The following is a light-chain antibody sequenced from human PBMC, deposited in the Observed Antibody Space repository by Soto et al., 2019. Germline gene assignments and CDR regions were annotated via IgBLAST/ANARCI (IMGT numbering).Light chain of an antibody. CDR3: LQHNSCPPT. J-gene: IGKJ1*01. CDR2: DAS. V-gene: IGKV1-17*01. CDR1: QGIGSD. Sequence: DIQMTQSPSSLSASVGDRVTITCRASQGIGSDLGWFQQKPGKAPKRLIFDASPLQSGVPSRFSGSGSGTEFTLTITSLQPDDFATYYCLQHNSCPPTFGQGTKVEMK.